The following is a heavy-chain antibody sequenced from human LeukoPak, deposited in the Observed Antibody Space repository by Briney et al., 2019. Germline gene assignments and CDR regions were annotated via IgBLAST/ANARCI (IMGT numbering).Heavy chain of an antibody. CDR1: GFTFSNYW. D-gene: IGHD2-15*01. CDR3: ARGWGEKARCRGGTCNNPEFDY. Sequence: GGSLRLSCAASGFTFSNYWMNWVRQAPGKGLEWVANIKESGSEKYYMDSVKGRFTISRDNAKDSLYLQMNSLRVEDTAVYYCARGWGEKARCRGGTCNNPEFDYWGQGTLVTVSS. CDR2: IKESGSEK. J-gene: IGHJ4*02. V-gene: IGHV3-7*01.